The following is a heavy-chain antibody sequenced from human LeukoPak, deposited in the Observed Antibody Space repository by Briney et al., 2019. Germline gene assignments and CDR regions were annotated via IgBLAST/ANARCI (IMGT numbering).Heavy chain of an antibody. D-gene: IGHD5-24*01. V-gene: IGHV3-23*01. Sequence: GGSLRLSCAASGFTFSSYAMSWVRQAPGKGLEWVSAISGSSGSTYYSDSVKGRFTISRDNSRNTLYLQMNSLRADDTAVYYCAKSRPMAYYFDYWGQGTLVSVSS. CDR2: ISGSSGST. J-gene: IGHJ4*02. CDR1: GFTFSSYA. CDR3: AKSRPMAYYFDY.